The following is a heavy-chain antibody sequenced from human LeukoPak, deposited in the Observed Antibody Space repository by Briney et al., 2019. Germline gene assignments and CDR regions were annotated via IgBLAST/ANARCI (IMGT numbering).Heavy chain of an antibody. CDR3: ATSSGSYYY. Sequence: SETLSLTCTVSGGSISSSSYYWGWIRQPPGKGLEWIGSIHYSGSTYYNPSLKSRVTISVDTSKNQFSLKLSSVTAADTAVYYCATSSGSYYYWGQGTLVTVSS. J-gene: IGHJ4*02. D-gene: IGHD1-26*01. V-gene: IGHV4-39*01. CDR1: GGSISSSSYY. CDR2: IHYSGST.